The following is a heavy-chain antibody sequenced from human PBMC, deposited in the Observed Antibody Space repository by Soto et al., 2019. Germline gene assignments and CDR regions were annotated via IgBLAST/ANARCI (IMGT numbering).Heavy chain of an antibody. CDR3: ARDVTTVTTWAGLCYYGMDV. J-gene: IGHJ6*02. CDR2: IYYSGST. CDR1: GGSISSGGYY. Sequence: QVQLQESCPELVKPSQTLSLTCTVSGGSISSGGYYWSWIRQHPGKGLEWIVYIYYSGSTYYNPSLKSRVTISVDTSKNQFSMKLSSVTAADTAVYYCARDVTTVTTWAGLCYYGMDVWGQGTTVTVSS. D-gene: IGHD4-17*01. V-gene: IGHV4-31*03.